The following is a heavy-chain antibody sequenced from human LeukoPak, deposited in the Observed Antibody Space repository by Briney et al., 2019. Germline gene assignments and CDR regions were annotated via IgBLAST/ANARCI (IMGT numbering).Heavy chain of an antibody. CDR1: GFTFDDYA. CDR2: ISWNSGSI. V-gene: IGHV3-9*03. D-gene: IGHD6-19*01. Sequence: GGSLRLSCAASGFTFDDYAMHWVRQAPGKGLEWVSGISWNSGSIGYADSVKGRFTISRDNAKNSLYLQMNSLRAEDMALYYCAKAQGHSSGGGVWDYWGQGTLVTVSS. J-gene: IGHJ4*02. CDR3: AKAQGHSSGGGVWDY.